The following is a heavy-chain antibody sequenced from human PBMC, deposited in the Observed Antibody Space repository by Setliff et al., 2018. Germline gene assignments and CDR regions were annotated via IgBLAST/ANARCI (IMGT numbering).Heavy chain of an antibody. Sequence: GASVKVSCKASGDSFSNYAISWVRQAPGQGLEWMGGLIPMFGTPGYAQKFQGRVTITADESTSTAYMELSSLRSEDTAVYYCAIGHYDSSGYYYLGVFQHWGQGTLVTVSS. J-gene: IGHJ1*01. CDR3: AIGHYDSSGYYYLGVFQH. V-gene: IGHV1-69*13. CDR2: LIPMFGTP. D-gene: IGHD3-22*01. CDR1: GDSFSNYA.